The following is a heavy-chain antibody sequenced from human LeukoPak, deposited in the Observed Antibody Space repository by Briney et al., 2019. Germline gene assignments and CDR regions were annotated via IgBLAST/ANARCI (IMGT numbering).Heavy chain of an antibody. CDR1: GFTFDDYA. Sequence: PGGSLRLSCAASGFTFDDYAMHWVRQAPGKGLEWVSLISGNAGTTYYADSVKVRFTISRDNNKNSLYLQMNSLRTEDTALYYCAKGQQLIRGYFDHWGQGTLVTVSS. V-gene: IGHV3-43*02. D-gene: IGHD6-13*01. CDR3: AKGQQLIRGYFDH. CDR2: ISGNAGTT. J-gene: IGHJ4*02.